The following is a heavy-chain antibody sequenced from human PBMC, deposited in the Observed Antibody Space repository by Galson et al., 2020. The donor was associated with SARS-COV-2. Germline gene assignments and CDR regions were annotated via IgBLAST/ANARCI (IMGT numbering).Heavy chain of an antibody. Sequence: GGSLRLSCAASAFTLRSYAMSWVRQAPGKGPEWVSAISGSGGSTYYADSVKGRFTISRDNSKNTLYLQMNSLRAEDTAVYYCAKVVTIFGVVLYWGQGTLVTVSS. D-gene: IGHD3-3*01. J-gene: IGHJ4*02. V-gene: IGHV3-23*01. CDR3: AKVVTIFGVVLY. CDR2: ISGSGGST. CDR1: AFTLRSYA.